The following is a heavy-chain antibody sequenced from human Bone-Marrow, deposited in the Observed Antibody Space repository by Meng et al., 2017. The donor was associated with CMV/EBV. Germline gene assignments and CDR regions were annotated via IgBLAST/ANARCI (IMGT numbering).Heavy chain of an antibody. V-gene: IGHV3-20*01. CDR3: ARVTELRRYGGYEDY. Sequence: GESLKISCAASGFTFDDYGMSWVRQAPGKGLEWVSGINWNGGSTGYADSVKGRFTISRDNAKNSLYLQMNSLRAEDTALYHCARVTELRRYGGYEDYWGQGTLVTVSS. J-gene: IGHJ4*02. D-gene: IGHD5-12*01. CDR1: GFTFDDYG. CDR2: INWNGGST.